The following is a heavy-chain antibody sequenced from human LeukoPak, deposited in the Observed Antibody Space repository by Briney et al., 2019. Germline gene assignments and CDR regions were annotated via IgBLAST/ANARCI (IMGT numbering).Heavy chain of an antibody. CDR3: ARDPLAYCGGDCSYFDY. CDR2: ISYDGSNK. CDR1: GFTLSSYA. Sequence: PGGSLRLSCAASGFTLSSYAMHWVRQAPGKGLEWVAVISYDGSNKYYADSVKGRFTISRDNSKNTLYLQMNSLRAEDTAVYYCARDPLAYCGGDCSYFDYWGQGTLVTVSS. V-gene: IGHV3-30*04. J-gene: IGHJ4*02. D-gene: IGHD2-21*02.